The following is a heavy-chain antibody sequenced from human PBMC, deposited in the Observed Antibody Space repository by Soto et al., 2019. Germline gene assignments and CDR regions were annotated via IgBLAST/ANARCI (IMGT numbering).Heavy chain of an antibody. D-gene: IGHD6-6*01. Sequence: PSETLSLTCTVSGGSISSGGYYWSWIRQHPGKGLEWIGYIYYSGTTYYNPSLKSRVTISVDTSKNQFSLKLSSVTAADTAVYYCARVGSSIATRPFDYWGQGTLVTVPQ. CDR1: GGSISSGGYY. J-gene: IGHJ4*02. V-gene: IGHV4-31*03. CDR2: IYYSGTT. CDR3: ARVGSSIATRPFDY.